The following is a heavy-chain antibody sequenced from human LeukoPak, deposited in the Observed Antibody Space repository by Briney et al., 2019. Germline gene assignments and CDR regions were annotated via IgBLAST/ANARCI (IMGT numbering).Heavy chain of an antibody. CDR1: GFTFSSYS. CDR3: ARAASEWLLRSAFDI. J-gene: IGHJ3*02. CDR2: ISSSSSYI. V-gene: IGHV3-21*01. Sequence: GGSLRLSCAASGFTFSSYSMNWVRQAPGKGLEWVSSISSSSSYIYYADSVKGRFTISRDNAKNSLYLQMNSLRAEDTAVYYCARAASEWLLRSAFDIWGQGTMVTVSS. D-gene: IGHD3-22*01.